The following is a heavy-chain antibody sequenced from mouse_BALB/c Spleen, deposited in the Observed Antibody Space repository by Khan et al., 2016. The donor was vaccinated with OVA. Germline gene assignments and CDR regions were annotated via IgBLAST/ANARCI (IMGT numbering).Heavy chain of an antibody. V-gene: IGHV9-3-1*01. Sequence: QIQLVQSGPELKKPGETVKISCKASGYTFTNYGMNWVKQAPGKGLKWMGWINTYTGEPTYADDFKGRFAFSLETSASTAYLQINNLKNEDTATYFCARMKHYWYFDVWGAGTTVTVSS. CDR2: INTYTGEP. CDR1: GYTFTNYG. J-gene: IGHJ1*01. CDR3: ARMKHYWYFDV.